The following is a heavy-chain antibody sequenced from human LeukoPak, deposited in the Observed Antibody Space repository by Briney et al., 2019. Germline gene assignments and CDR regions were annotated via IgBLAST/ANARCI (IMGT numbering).Heavy chain of an antibody. CDR1: GFTFSNYG. Sequence: GGSLRLSCGASGFTFSNYGMLWVRQAPGKGLEWVAFIRYDGSNKLYADSVKGRFTISRDNSKNTLYLHINSLRAEDTAVYYCAKDNPLDYWGQGTLVTVSS. D-gene: IGHD1-14*01. CDR3: AKDNPLDY. V-gene: IGHV3-30*02. J-gene: IGHJ4*02. CDR2: IRYDGSNK.